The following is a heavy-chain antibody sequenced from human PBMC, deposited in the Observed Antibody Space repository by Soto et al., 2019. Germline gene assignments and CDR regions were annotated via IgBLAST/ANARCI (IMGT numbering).Heavy chain of an antibody. Sequence: GGSLRLSCAASGFTFSSYAMHWVRQAPGKGLEWVAVISYDGSNKYYADSVKGRFTISRDNSKNTLYLQMNSLRAEDTAVYYCARDQKQEDWYVGNYWGQGTLVTVSS. D-gene: IGHD3-9*01. V-gene: IGHV3-30-3*01. CDR2: ISYDGSNK. CDR1: GFTFSSYA. CDR3: ARDQKQEDWYVGNY. J-gene: IGHJ4*02.